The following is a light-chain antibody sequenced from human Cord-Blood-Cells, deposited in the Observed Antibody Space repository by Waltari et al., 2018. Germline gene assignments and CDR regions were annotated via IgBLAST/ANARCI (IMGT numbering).Light chain of an antibody. V-gene: IGLV2-14*01. CDR1: SNDVGGYNY. CDR2: DVS. Sequence: QSALTQPASVSGSPGQSITNSCTGTSNDVGGYNYVSWYQQHPGKAPKLMIYDVSNRPSGVSNRFSGSKSGNTASLTISGLQAEDEADYYCSSYTSSSTVVFGGGTKLTVL. J-gene: IGLJ2*01. CDR3: SSYTSSSTVV.